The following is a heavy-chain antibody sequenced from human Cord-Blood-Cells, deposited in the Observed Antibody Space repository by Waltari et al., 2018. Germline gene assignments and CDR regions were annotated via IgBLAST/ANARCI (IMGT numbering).Heavy chain of an antibody. V-gene: IGHV4-39*01. Sequence: QLQLQESGPGLVKPSETLSLTCTVSGGSISSSSYYWGWIRQPPGKWLEWIGSIYYSGSTYYNPSLKSRVTISVDTSKNQFSLKLSSVTAADTAVYYCATYCSSTSCPSWGQGTLVTVSS. D-gene: IGHD2-2*01. CDR2: IYYSGST. CDR1: GGSISSSSYY. CDR3: ATYCSSTSCPS. J-gene: IGHJ1*01.